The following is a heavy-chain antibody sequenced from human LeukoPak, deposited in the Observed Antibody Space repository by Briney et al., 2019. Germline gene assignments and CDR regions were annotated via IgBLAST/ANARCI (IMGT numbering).Heavy chain of an antibody. CDR3: ARPSGSTSCYDY. CDR1: GGTFSSYA. CDR2: IIPIFGTA. D-gene: IGHD2-2*01. V-gene: IGHV1-69*01. Sequence: SVKVSRKASGGTFSSYAISWVRQAPGQGLEWMGGIIPIFGTANYAQKFQGRVTITADESTSTAYMELSSLRSEDTAVYYCARPSGSTSCYDYWGQGTLVTVSS. J-gene: IGHJ4*02.